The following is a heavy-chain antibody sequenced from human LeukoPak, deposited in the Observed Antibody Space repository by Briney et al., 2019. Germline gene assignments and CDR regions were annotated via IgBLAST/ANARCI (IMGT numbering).Heavy chain of an antibody. CDR2: IMQVGSET. CDR3: ARENWVYDGSLDY. V-gene: IGHV3-7*01. D-gene: IGHD5/OR15-5a*01. J-gene: IGHJ4*02. Sequence: TGGSLTLSCAASGFTFSSYRMRWVRQAPGKGLEGVTNIMQVGSETHYVDSVKGRFTISRDNAKSSLYLQMRSLRAEHTAVYFCARENWVYDGSLDYWGEGTLLTV. CDR1: GFTFSSYR.